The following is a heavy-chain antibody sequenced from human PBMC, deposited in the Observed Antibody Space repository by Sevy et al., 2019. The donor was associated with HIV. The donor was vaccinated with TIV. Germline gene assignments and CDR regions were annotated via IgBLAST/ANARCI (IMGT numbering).Heavy chain of an antibody. CDR2: IKRDGSEK. J-gene: IGHJ6*02. Sequence: GGSLRLSCAASGFTFSNYWMSWVRQAPGKGLEWVANIKRDGSEKYYVASVKGRFTISRDNAKNSLYLQMNSQRAEDTAVYYCARDCSSTSCLWGMDVWGQGTTVTVSS. V-gene: IGHV3-7*03. CDR1: GFTFSNYW. CDR3: ARDCSSTSCLWGMDV. D-gene: IGHD2-2*01.